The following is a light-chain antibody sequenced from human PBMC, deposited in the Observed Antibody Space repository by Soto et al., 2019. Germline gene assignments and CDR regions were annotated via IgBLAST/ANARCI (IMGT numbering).Light chain of an antibody. CDR1: NSNIGNHY. Sequence: QSVLTQPPSVSAAPGQKVTISCSGSNSNIGNHYVAWYRQLPGTAPKLLIYDNTHRPSGIPDRVSGSKSGTLATLGITGLQTGDEADYYCGTWDSSLSAVVFGGGTQLTVL. V-gene: IGLV1-51*01. CDR2: DNT. J-gene: IGLJ2*01. CDR3: GTWDSSLSAVV.